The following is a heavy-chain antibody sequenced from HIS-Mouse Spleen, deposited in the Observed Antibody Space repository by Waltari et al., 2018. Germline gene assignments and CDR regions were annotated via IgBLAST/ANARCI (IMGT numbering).Heavy chain of an antibody. D-gene: IGHD6-13*01. J-gene: IGHJ2*01. CDR1: GGSISSSSYY. CDR2: IDYRWST. CDR3: AREIPYSSSWYDWYFDL. V-gene: IGHV4-39*07. Sequence: QLQLQESGPGLVKPSETLSLTCTVSGGSISSSSYYWGWIRQPPGKGLDWIGSIDYRWSTYSNPSPMGRVTISVDPSKNQFSLKLSSVTAADTAVYYCAREIPYSSSWYDWYFDLWGRGTLVTVSS.